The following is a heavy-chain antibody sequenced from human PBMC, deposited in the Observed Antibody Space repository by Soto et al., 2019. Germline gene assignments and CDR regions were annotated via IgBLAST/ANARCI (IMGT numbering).Heavy chain of an antibody. D-gene: IGHD5-18*01. V-gene: IGHV1-69*06. CDR2: IIPLLRTV. J-gene: IGHJ6*02. Sequence: QEELVQSGAEVKKPGSSVNVSCKASGGTFASYSITWVRQAPGQRPEWMGEIIPLLRTVNYAQKFQDRVTITGDRSTSTGYMALSSLRSDDTAVYYCARDPVDLFSYMDVWGQGTTVTVSS. CDR3: ARDPVDLFSYMDV. CDR1: GGTFASYS.